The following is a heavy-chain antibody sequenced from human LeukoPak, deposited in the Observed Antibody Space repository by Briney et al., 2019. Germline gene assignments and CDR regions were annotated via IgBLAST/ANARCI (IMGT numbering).Heavy chain of an antibody. D-gene: IGHD2-2*01. Sequence: SETLSLTCTVSGGSISSGGYYWSWIRQHPGKGLEWIGYIYYSGSTYYNPSLKSRVTISVDTSKNQFSLKLSSVTAADTAVYYCARLGYCSSTSCYLFDYWGQGTLVTVSS. CDR3: ARLGYCSSTSCYLFDY. V-gene: IGHV4-31*03. J-gene: IGHJ4*02. CDR1: GGSISSGGYY. CDR2: IYYSGST.